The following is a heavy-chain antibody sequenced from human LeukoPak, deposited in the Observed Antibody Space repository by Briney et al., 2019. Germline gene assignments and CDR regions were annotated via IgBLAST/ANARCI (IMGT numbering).Heavy chain of an antibody. CDR2: IYYSGST. V-gene: IGHV4-39*01. CDR1: GGSISSSSYY. CDR3: ARQYQADYYDSSGYSYNWFDP. D-gene: IGHD3-22*01. J-gene: IGHJ5*02. Sequence: TSETLSLTCTVSGGSISSSSYYWGWIRQPPGKGLEWIGSIYYSGSTYYNPSLKSRVTISVDTSKNQFSLKLTSVTTADTAVYYCARQYQADYYDSSGYSYNWFDPWGQGTLVTVSS.